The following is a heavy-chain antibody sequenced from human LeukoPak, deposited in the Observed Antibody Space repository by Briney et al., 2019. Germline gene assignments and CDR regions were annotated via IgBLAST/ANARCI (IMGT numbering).Heavy chain of an antibody. V-gene: IGHV4-34*01. CDR1: GGSFSGYY. CDR2: INHSGST. J-gene: IGHJ4*02. Sequence: SETLSLTCAVYGGSFSGYYWSWIRQPPGKGLEWIGEINHSGSTNYNPSLKSRVTISVDTSKNQFSLKLSSVTAADTAVYYCAREGRSSAAFDYWGQGTLVTVSS. CDR3: AREGRSSAAFDY. D-gene: IGHD2-15*01.